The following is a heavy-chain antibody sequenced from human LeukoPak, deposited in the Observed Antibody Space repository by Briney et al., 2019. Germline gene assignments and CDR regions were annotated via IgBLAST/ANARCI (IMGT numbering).Heavy chain of an antibody. CDR3: AKDLYTYGTTPLDY. Sequence: GGSLRLSCAASGFTFSSYAMSWVRQAAGKGLEWVSCISSSGGSTYYADSVKGRFTISRDYFKNTLFLQMNSLRAEDTAVYYCAKDLYTYGTTPLDYWGQGTLVTVSS. D-gene: IGHD4-17*01. CDR2: ISSSGGST. CDR1: GFTFSSYA. V-gene: IGHV3-23*01. J-gene: IGHJ4*02.